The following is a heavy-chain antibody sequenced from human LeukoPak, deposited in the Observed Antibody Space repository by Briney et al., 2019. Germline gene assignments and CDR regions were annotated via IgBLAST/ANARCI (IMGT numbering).Heavy chain of an antibody. D-gene: IGHD6-13*01. V-gene: IGHV4-59*01. CDR1: GVSISSYC. CDR3: ARFSVAAAGTGWFDP. Sequence: SETLSLTCTVSGVSISSYCWSWIRQPPGKGLELIGYIYYSGSTNYNPSLKSRVTISVDTSKNQLSLKLSSVTAADTAVYYCARFSVAAAGTGWFDPWGQGTLVTVSA. CDR2: IYYSGST. J-gene: IGHJ5*02.